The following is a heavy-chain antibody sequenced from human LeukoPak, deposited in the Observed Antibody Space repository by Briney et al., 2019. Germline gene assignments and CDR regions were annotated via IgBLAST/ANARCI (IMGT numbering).Heavy chain of an antibody. V-gene: IGHV3-30*02. CDR2: IRYDGSNK. Sequence: GGSLRLSCAASGFTFSSYGMHWVRQAPGKGLESVAFIRYDGSNKYYADSVKGRFTISRDNSKNTLYLQMNSLRAEDTAVYYCAKAGYYDILTGYYTAYFDYWGQGTLVTVSS. CDR3: AKAGYYDILTGYYTAYFDY. CDR1: GFTFSSYG. J-gene: IGHJ4*02. D-gene: IGHD3-9*01.